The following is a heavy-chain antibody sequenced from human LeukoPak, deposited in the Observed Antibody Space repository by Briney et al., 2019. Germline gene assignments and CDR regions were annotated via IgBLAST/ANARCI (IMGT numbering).Heavy chain of an antibody. V-gene: IGHV4-61*02. Sequence: SETLSLTCSVSGDSISSRDYYWTWIRQPAGKGVEWIGRISAGVSTNDNPSLKSRVTISVDTSKNQFSLKLSSVTAADTAVYYCARGTGMAPLDVWGKGTTVTVSS. CDR1: GDSISSRDYY. D-gene: IGHD5-24*01. CDR3: ARGTGMAPLDV. CDR2: ISAGVST. J-gene: IGHJ6*04.